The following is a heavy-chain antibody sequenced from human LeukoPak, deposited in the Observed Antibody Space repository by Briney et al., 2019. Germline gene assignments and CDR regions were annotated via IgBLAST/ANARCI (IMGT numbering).Heavy chain of an antibody. D-gene: IGHD2-2*01. CDR3: ASTGEYCSSTSCFGDVWFDP. CDR2: IYPGDSDT. J-gene: IGHJ5*02. CDR1: GYSFTKFW. V-gene: IGHV5-51*01. Sequence: GESLKISCKGSGYSFTKFWIGWVRQMPGKGLEWMGIIYPGDSDTRYSPSFQGQVTLLVDTSISTAYLQWSSLKASDTAMYYCASTGEYCSSTSCFGDVWFDPWGQGTLVTVSS.